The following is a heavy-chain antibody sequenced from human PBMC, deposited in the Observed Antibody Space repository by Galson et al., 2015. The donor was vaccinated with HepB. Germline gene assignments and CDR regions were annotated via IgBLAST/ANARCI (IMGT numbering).Heavy chain of an antibody. V-gene: IGHV4-31*03. CDR2: IYYSGST. CDR3: ARVPTYGSGSYYNANYIDY. J-gene: IGHJ4*02. CDR1: GGSISSGGYY. Sequence: LSLTCTVSGGSISSGGYYWSWIRQHPGKGLEWIGCIYYSGSTYYNPSLKSRVTISVDTSKNQFSLKLSSVTAADTAAYYCARVPTYGSGSYYNANYIDYWGQGTLVTVSS. D-gene: IGHD3-10*01.